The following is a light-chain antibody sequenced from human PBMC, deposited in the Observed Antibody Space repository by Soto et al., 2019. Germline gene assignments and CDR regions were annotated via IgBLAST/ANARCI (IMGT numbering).Light chain of an antibody. CDR3: RRQEDGLT. CDR1: QSVSSSY. Sequence: EIVLTQSPGTLSLSPGERATLSCRASQSVSSSYLAWYQQKPGQAPRPPILKASTRATGIPARFRGMGSGTEFILTFSSVESEDFPIIYGRRQEDGLTFGQGTRLEIK. V-gene: IGKV3D-20*02. CDR2: KAS. J-gene: IGKJ5*01.